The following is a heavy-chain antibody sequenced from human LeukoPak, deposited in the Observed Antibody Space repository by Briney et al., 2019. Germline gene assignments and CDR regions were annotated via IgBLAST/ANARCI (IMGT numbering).Heavy chain of an antibody. CDR1: GGSFSGYY. D-gene: IGHD1-26*01. CDR2: IYTSGST. CDR3: ARDVGSPPYAFDI. V-gene: IGHV4-4*07. J-gene: IGHJ3*02. Sequence: PSETLSLTCAVYGGSFSGYYWSWIRQAAGKGLEWIGRIYTSGSTNYNPSLKSRITMSVDTSKNQFSLKLSSVTAADTAVYYCARDVGSPPYAFDIWGQGTMVTVSS.